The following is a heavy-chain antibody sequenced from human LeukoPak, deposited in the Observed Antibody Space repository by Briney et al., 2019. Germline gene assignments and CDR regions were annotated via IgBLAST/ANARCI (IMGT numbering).Heavy chain of an antibody. D-gene: IGHD2-15*01. CDR1: GFTFSSYA. CDR3: AKGIRGVVVVAASYGMDV. CDR2: ISVRGGST. J-gene: IGHJ6*02. V-gene: IGHV3-23*01. Sequence: GGSLRLSCAASGFTFSSYAMSWVRQAPGKGLEGVSAISVRGGSTYYADSVKGRFTISRDNSKNTLYLQMNSLRAEDTAVYYCAKGIRGVVVVAASYGMDVWGQGTTVTVSS.